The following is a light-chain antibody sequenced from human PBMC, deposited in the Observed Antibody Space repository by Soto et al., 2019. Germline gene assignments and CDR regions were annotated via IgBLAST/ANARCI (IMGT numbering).Light chain of an antibody. CDR2: DAS. J-gene: IGKJ3*01. V-gene: IGKV3-11*01. Sequence: VLTQSPATLSVYPGERATLACRASQSVSSSLVWYQQKPGQPPRLLIYDASNRATAIPARFSGSGSGTDFSLTISSLEPDDFAVYYCQQRNTWPFTFGPGTKVDIK. CDR3: QQRNTWPFT. CDR1: QSVSSS.